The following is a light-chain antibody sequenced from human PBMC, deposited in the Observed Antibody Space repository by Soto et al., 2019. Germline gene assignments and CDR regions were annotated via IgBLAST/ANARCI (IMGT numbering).Light chain of an antibody. CDR2: AAS. CDR1: QDIKNY. V-gene: IGKV1-39*01. Sequence: DIQMTQSPSSLSASVGDRVTITCQASQDIKNYLNWYQQKPGKAPKVLIYAASNLQSGVPSRFSGSGSGTDFTLTISSLQPEDFATYYCQQSYSTPITFGQGTRLEIE. J-gene: IGKJ5*01. CDR3: QQSYSTPIT.